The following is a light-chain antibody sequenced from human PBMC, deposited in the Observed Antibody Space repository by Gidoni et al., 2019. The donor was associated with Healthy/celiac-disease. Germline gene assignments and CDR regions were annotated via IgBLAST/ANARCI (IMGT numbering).Light chain of an antibody. V-gene: IGLV2-23*01. J-gene: IGLJ2*01. CDR2: EGS. CDR1: SSDVGSYNL. CDR3: CSYAGSSTSVV. Sequence: QSALTQPASVSGSPGQSITISCTGTSSDVGSYNLVSWYQQHPEKAPKLMIYEGSKRPSGVSNRFSGSKSGNTASLTISGLQAEDEADYYCCSYAGSSTSVVFGGGTKLTVL.